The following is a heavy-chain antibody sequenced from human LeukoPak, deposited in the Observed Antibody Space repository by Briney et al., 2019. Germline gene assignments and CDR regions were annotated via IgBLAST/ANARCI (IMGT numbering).Heavy chain of an antibody. D-gene: IGHD1-26*01. CDR2: INHSGST. CDR1: GGSFSGYY. CDR3: ARDLGGDYFDC. J-gene: IGHJ4*01. Sequence: SETLSLTCAVYGGSFSGYYWSWIRQPPGKGLEWIGEINHSGSTNYNPSLESRVTISVDTSKNQFSLKLSSVTAADTAVYYCARDLGGDYFDCWGHGTLVTVSS. V-gene: IGHV4-34*01.